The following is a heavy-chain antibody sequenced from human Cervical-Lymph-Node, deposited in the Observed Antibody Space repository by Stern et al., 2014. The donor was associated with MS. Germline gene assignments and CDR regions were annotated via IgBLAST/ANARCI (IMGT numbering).Heavy chain of an antibody. V-gene: IGHV3-21*06. J-gene: IGHJ5*02. CDR1: GFTFSSYS. CDR2: ITYNGASM. D-gene: IGHD3-10*01. CDR3: ASTLHGGLYNWFEP. Sequence: EVQLVESGGGLVKPGGSLRLSCAASGFTFSSYSMNWVRQAPGKGLEWVSSITYNGASMFYADSVKGRFTISRDNAKSTLYLQLNSLRAEDTAVYYCASTLHGGLYNWFEPWGRGTLVTVSS.